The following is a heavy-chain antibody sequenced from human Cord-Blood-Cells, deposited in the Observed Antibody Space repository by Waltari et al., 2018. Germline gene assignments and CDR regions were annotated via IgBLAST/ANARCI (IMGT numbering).Heavy chain of an antibody. CDR1: GFNFSSYW. Sequence: EVQLVESGGGLVQPGGSLRLSCAASGFNFSSYWMSWVRQAPGKGLEWVANIKQDGSEKYYVDSVKGRFTISRDNAKNSLYLQMNSLRAEDTAVYYCARDPGLDAFDIWGQGTMVTVSS. D-gene: IGHD2-21*02. CDR2: IKQDGSEK. V-gene: IGHV3-7*01. J-gene: IGHJ3*02. CDR3: ARDPGLDAFDI.